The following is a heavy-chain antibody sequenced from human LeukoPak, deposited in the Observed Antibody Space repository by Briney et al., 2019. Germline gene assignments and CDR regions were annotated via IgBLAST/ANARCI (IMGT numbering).Heavy chain of an antibody. D-gene: IGHD1-7*01. CDR2: VYYSGST. Sequence: KPSETLSLTCTVSGDFITAYYWSWIRQPPGKGLEWIGYVYYSGSTEYNPSLRSRVTISLERSKHQFSLKLSSVTAADTAVYYCARGPVGGTTYNDGDAFDIWGQGTMVTVSS. CDR1: GDFITAYY. CDR3: ARGPVGGTTYNDGDAFDI. J-gene: IGHJ3*02. V-gene: IGHV4-59*01.